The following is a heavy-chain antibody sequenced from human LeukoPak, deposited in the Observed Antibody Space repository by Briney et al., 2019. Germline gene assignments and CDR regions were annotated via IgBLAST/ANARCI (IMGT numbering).Heavy chain of an antibody. Sequence: GGSLRLSCAASGFIFSSYGMHWVRQAPGKGLEWVAVIPYDGSNKYYADSVKGRFTISRENSKNRLHLQMNSLRAEDTAVYYCARAEGYGGELDSWGQGTLVTVSS. CDR2: IPYDGSNK. V-gene: IGHV3-30*13. CDR1: GFIFSSYG. J-gene: IGHJ4*02. CDR3: ARAEGYGGELDS. D-gene: IGHD4-23*01.